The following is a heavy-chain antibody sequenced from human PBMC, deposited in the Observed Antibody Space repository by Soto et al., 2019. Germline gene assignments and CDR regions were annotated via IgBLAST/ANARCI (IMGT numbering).Heavy chain of an antibody. V-gene: IGHV4-4*07. CDR3: ARGLARKYYYGIDV. CDR1: GGSISSYY. J-gene: IGHJ6*02. D-gene: IGHD6-19*01. Sequence: SETLSLTCTVSGGSISSYYWSWIRQPAGKGLEWIGRIYTSGSTNYNPSLKSRVTMSVDTSKNQFSLKLSSVTAADTAVYYCARGLARKYYYGIDVWSQGTTVPVSS. CDR2: IYTSGST.